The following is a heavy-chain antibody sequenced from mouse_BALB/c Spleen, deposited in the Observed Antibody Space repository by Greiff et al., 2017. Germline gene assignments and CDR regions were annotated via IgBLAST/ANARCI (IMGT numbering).Heavy chain of an antibody. D-gene: IGHD1-1*01. V-gene: IGHV2-6-6*01. CDR3: ANNYGPCAY. J-gene: IGHJ3*01. CDR1: GFSLTNSG. CDR2: IWGDGST. Sequence: QVQLKQSGPGLVAPSQSLSITCTVSGFSLTNSGVHWVRQSPGKGLEWLGVIWGDGSTNYNSAFKSRLSISKDNSKSQVFLKMNSLQTDDTARYYCANNYGPCAYWGQGTLVTVSA.